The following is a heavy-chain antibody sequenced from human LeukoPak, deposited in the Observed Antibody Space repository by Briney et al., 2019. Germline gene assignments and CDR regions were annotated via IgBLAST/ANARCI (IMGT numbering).Heavy chain of an antibody. J-gene: IGHJ4*02. CDR3: ARAWDIVVVPAASRPFDY. Sequence: GGSLRLSCAASGLTFSSYSMNWVRQAPGKGLGWDSYISSSSSTIYYADSVKGRFTISRDNAKNSLYLQMNSLRAEDTAVYYCARAWDIVVVPAASRPFDYWGQGTLVTVSS. D-gene: IGHD2-2*01. CDR2: ISSSSSTI. CDR1: GLTFSSYS. V-gene: IGHV3-48*04.